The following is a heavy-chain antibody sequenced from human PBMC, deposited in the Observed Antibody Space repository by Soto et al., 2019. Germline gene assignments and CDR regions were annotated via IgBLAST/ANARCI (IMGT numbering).Heavy chain of an antibody. Sequence: EVQLLESGGGLVQPGGSLRLSCVASGLSFSVSTITWVRQAPGKGLEWVSTTGLSGRTTYYGDSVKGGFTVSRDNSRNTLDLQMSSLRAEDTAVYYCATVHNTSRSFNYWGRRTLVTVSS. CDR3: ATVHNTSRSFNY. J-gene: IGHJ4*02. D-gene: IGHD1-20*01. V-gene: IGHV3-23*01. CDR1: GLSFSVST. CDR2: TGLSGRTT.